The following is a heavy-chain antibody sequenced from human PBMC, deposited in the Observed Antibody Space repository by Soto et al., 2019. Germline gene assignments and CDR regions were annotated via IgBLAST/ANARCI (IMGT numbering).Heavy chain of an antibody. CDR3: ARRPSYCSSTSCYTGMDV. J-gene: IGHJ6*02. D-gene: IGHD2-2*02. V-gene: IGHV3-33*01. Sequence: PGGPLRLSCAASGFTFSGYAMHWVRQAPGKGLEWLAIIWYDGSNKYYADSVKGRFTISRDNSKNTLYLQMNSLRAEDTAVYYCARRPSYCSSTSCYTGMDVWGQGTTVTVSS. CDR1: GFTFSGYA. CDR2: IWYDGSNK.